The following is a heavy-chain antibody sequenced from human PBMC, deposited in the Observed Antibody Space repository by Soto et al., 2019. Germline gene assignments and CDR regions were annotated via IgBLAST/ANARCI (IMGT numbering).Heavy chain of an antibody. CDR1: GYTFNGYY. CDR2: INPNSGGT. V-gene: IGHV1-2*04. CDR3: ARDHPLSYYYGMDV. Sequence: GASVKVSCKASGYTFNGYYMHWVRQAPGQGLEWMGWINPNSGGTNYAQKFQGWVTMTRDTSISTAYMELSRLRSDDTAVYYCARDHPLSYYYGMDVWGQGTTVTVSS. J-gene: IGHJ6*02.